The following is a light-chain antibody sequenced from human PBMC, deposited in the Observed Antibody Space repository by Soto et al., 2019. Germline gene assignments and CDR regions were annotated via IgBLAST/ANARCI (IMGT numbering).Light chain of an antibody. J-gene: IGKJ5*01. V-gene: IGKV3-11*01. CDR1: QSVSSY. CDR2: DAS. CDR3: QQRSNWPPIT. Sequence: EIVLTQSPAPLSLSPGERATLSCRASQSVSSYLAWYQQKPGQAPRLLIYDASNRATGIPARFSGSGSGTDFTLTISSLEPEDFAVYYFQQRSNWPPITFGQGTRLEIK.